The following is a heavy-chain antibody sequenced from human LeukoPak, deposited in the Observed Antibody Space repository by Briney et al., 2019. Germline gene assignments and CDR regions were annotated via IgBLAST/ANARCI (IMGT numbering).Heavy chain of an antibody. Sequence: SETLSLTCTVSGGSTNNYYWTWIRQPPGKGLEWIAYIYYSGSTNYNPSLKSRVTISVDTSKNQFSLKLSSVTAADTAVYYCARVYYSNSYDYWYFDLWGRGTLVTVSS. J-gene: IGHJ2*01. CDR1: GGSTNNYY. CDR3: ARVYYSNSYDYWYFDL. V-gene: IGHV4-59*01. D-gene: IGHD6-13*01. CDR2: IYYSGST.